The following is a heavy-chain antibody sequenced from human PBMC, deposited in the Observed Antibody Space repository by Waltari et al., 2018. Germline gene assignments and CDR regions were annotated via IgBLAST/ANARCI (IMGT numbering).Heavy chain of an antibody. CDR2: IIPIFGTA. CDR1: GGPLTRQA. D-gene: IGHD5-18*01. V-gene: IGHV1-69*01. CDR3: ARDRGNGYSYGYLDY. J-gene: IGHJ4*02. Sequence: QVQLVQSGAEGKKPGSPVKFSCKASGGPLTRQAITWVGQAPGQGLEWMGGIIPIFGTANYAQKFQGRVTITADESTSTAYMELSSLRSEDTAVYYCARDRGNGYSYGYLDYWGQGTLVTVSS.